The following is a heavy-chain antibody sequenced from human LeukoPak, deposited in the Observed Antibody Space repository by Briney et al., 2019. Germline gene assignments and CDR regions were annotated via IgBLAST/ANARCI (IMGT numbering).Heavy chain of an antibody. CDR3: ARLTQNSGYEKTFDY. D-gene: IGHD5-12*01. CDR2: INHSGST. V-gene: IGHV4-34*01. Sequence: PSETLSLTCAVYGGSFSGYYWSWIRQPPGKGLEWIGEINHSGSTNYNPSLKSRVTISVDTSKNQFSLKLSSVTAADTAVYYCARLTQNSGYEKTFDYWGQGTLVTVSS. CDR1: GGSFSGYY. J-gene: IGHJ4*02.